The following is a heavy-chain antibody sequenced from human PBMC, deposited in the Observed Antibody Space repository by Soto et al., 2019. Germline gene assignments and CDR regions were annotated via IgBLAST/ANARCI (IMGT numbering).Heavy chain of an antibody. J-gene: IGHJ6*02. Sequence: GESLKISCKGSGYSFTSYWIGWVRQMPGKGLEWMGIIYPGDSDTRYSPSFQGQVTISADKSISTAYLQWSSLKALDTAMYYCARFAVRGVTYYYYYGMDVWGQGTTVTVSS. CDR2: IYPGDSDT. V-gene: IGHV5-51*01. D-gene: IGHD3-10*01. CDR3: ARFAVRGVTYYYYYGMDV. CDR1: GYSFTSYW.